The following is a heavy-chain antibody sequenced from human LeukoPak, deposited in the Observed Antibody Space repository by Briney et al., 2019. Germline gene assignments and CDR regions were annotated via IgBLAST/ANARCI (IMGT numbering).Heavy chain of an antibody. Sequence: PSETLSLTCTVSGGSIYSYYWSWIRQPPGKGLEWIGYIYYSGSTNYNPSLKSRVTISVDTSKNQFSLKLGSLSAADTAVYYCARHTSWLFFDYWGQGTLVTVSS. CDR1: GGSIYSYY. V-gene: IGHV4-59*08. D-gene: IGHD5-24*01. J-gene: IGHJ4*02. CDR2: IYYSGST. CDR3: ARHTSWLFFDY.